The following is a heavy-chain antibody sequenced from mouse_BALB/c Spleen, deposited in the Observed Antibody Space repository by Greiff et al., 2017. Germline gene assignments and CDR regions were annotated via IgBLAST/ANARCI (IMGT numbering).Heavy chain of an antibody. CDR3: ARSRSLLAMDY. Sequence: VQLKESGPELVKPGASVKMSCTASGYTFTSYVMHWVKQKPGQGLEWIGYINPYNDGTKYNEKFKGKATLTSDKSSSTAYMELSSLTSEDSAVYYCARSRSLLAMDYWGQGTSVTVSS. V-gene: IGHV1-14*01. D-gene: IGHD6-1*01. CDR1: GYTFTSYV. J-gene: IGHJ4*01. CDR2: INPYNDGT.